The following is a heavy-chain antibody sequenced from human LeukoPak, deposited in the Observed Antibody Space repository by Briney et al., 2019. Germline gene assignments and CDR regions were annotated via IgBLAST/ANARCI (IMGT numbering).Heavy chain of an antibody. V-gene: IGHV1-2*02. Sequence: ASVKVSCKASGYTFTGYYMHWVRQAPGQGLEWMGWINPNSGGTNYAQKFQGRVTMTRDTSISTAYMELSRLRSDDTAVYYCARVPLHTDYFDYWGQGTLVTVSS. D-gene: IGHD4-11*01. J-gene: IGHJ4*02. CDR2: INPNSGGT. CDR3: ARVPLHTDYFDY. CDR1: GYTFTGYY.